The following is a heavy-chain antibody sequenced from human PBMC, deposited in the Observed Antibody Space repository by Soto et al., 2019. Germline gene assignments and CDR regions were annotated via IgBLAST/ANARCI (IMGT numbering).Heavy chain of an antibody. V-gene: IGHV1-69*02. J-gene: IGHJ4*02. Sequence: QVQLVQSGAEVKKPGSSVKVSCKASGGTFSSYTISWVRQAPGQGLEWMGRIIPILGIANYAQKFQGRVTITADKSTSTAYMELSSLRSEDTAVYYCTRGYYGSGSFYYFDYWGQGTLVTVSS. D-gene: IGHD3-10*01. CDR3: TRGYYGSGSFYYFDY. CDR1: GGTFSSYT. CDR2: IIPILGIA.